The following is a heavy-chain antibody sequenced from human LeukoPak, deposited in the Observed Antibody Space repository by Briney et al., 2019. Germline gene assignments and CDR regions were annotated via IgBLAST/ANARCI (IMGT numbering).Heavy chain of an antibody. J-gene: IGHJ5*02. V-gene: IGHV3-30*18. CDR2: ISYDGSDK. CDR1: RFTFSNYV. Sequence: QAGGSPRLSCAASRFTFSNYVMHWVRQAPGKGLEWVAVISYDGSDKYYADSVKGRFTISRDNSKNTLYLQMNSLRAEDTAVFYCAKDASHYWDYNWFDPWGQGTLVTVSS. D-gene: IGHD1-26*01. CDR3: AKDASHYWDYNWFDP.